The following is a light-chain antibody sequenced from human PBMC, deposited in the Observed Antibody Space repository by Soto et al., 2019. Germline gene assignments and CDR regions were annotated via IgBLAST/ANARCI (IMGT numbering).Light chain of an antibody. V-gene: IGKV3-11*01. CDR1: QSVSSY. CDR2: DAS. Sequence: IVLTQSPATLSLSPGERATLSCRASQSVSSYLAWYQQKPGQAPRLLIYDASNRATGIPARFSGSGSGTDFTLTISSLEPEDFAVYYCQQRSTWPATFGGGTKVEIK. J-gene: IGKJ4*01. CDR3: QQRSTWPAT.